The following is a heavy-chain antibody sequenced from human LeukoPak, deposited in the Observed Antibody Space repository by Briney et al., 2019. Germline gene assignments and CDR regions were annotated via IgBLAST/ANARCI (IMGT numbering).Heavy chain of an antibody. D-gene: IGHD2-2*01. CDR3: ARRYCSSTSCYQYYFDY. CDR1: GDSITSYY. J-gene: IGHJ4*02. Sequence: SETLSLTCTVSGDSITSYYWTWIRQPPGKGLEWIGYIYNSETTNYNPSLISRVTISLDTSKSQISLRLSSVTAADTAVYYCARRYCSSTSCYQYYFDYWGQGTLVTVSS. CDR2: IYNSETT. V-gene: IGHV4-59*08.